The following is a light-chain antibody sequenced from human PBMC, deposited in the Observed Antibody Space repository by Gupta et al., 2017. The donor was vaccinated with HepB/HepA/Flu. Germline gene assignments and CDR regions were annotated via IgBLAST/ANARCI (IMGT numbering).Light chain of an antibody. CDR3: RQALQTPQT. CDR2: LGS. V-gene: IGKV2-28*01. J-gene: IGKJ5*01. Sequence: DIVMTQSPLSLPVTPGEPASISCRSSQSLLHSNGYNYLDWYLQKPGQSPQLLIFLGSNRASGVPDRFSGSGSGTDFSLKSSRVEAEDVGVYYCRQALQTPQTFGQGTRLEIK. CDR1: QSLLHSNGYNY.